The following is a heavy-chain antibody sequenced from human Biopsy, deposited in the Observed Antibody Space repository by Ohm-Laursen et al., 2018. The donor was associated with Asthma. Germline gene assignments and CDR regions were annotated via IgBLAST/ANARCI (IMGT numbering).Heavy chain of an antibody. D-gene: IGHD3-3*01. CDR2: IYHRGNT. J-gene: IGHJ6*02. Sequence: TLSLTCSVSGYSISNGGYYWTWVRQRPGKGLEWIGNIYHRGNTKYNPSLKSRLSFSVDTSKNQFSLKLSSVTAAGTAIYFCARDYYDFWNRSVYTYFGMDVWGRGTTVVVSS. V-gene: IGHV4-31*03. CDR1: GYSISNGGYY. CDR3: ARDYYDFWNRSVYTYFGMDV.